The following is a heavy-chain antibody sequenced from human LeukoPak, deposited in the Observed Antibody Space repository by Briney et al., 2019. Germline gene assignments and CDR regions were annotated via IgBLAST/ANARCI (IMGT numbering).Heavy chain of an antibody. CDR2: IYTSGST. CDR1: GGSISSYY. V-gene: IGHV4-4*09. D-gene: IGHD6-6*01. CDR3: ARLNSSSSALLDY. J-gene: IGHJ4*02. Sequence: SETLSLTCTVSGGSISSYYWSWIRQLPGKGLEWIGYIYTSGSTNYNPSLKSRVTISVDTSKNQFSLKLSSVTAADTAVYYCARLNSSSSALLDYWGQGTLVTVSS.